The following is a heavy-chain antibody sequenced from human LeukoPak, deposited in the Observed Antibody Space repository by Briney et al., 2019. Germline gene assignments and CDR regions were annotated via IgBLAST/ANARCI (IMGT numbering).Heavy chain of an antibody. CDR2: INHSGST. CDR1: GFMFSSYW. D-gene: IGHD3-22*01. V-gene: IGHV4-34*01. J-gene: IGHJ4*02. Sequence: PGGSLRLSCAASGFMFSSYWMSWIRQPPGKGLEWIGEINHSGSTNYNPSLKSRVTISVDTSKNQFSLKLSSVTAADTAVYYCARRNSGYSYWGQGTLVTVSS. CDR3: ARRNSGYSY.